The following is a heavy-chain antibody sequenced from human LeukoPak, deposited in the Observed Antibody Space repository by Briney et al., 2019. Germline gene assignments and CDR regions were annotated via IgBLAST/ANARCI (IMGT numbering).Heavy chain of an antibody. V-gene: IGHV3-23*01. Sequence: GGSLRLSCAASGFTFSDYYMNWIRQAPGKGLEWVSAISGSGGSTYYADSVKGRFTISRGNSKNTLYLQMNSLRAEDTAVYYCXXXRADCSSTSCHIFDYWGQGTLVTVSS. CDR1: GFTFSDYY. CDR2: ISGSGGST. CDR3: XXXRADCSSTSCHIFDY. D-gene: IGHD2-2*02. J-gene: IGHJ4*02.